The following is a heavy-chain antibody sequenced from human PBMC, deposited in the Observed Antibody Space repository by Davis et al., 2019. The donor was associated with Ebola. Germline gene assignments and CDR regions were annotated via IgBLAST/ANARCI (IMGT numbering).Heavy chain of an antibody. CDR3: AKYRRASGNLLRSYAFDI. CDR2: IYYSGST. J-gene: IGHJ3*02. Sequence: PSETLSLTCTVSGGSISSSSYYWGWIRQPPGKGLEWIGSIYYSGSTYYNPSLKSRVTISVDTSKNQFSLKLSSVTAADTAVYYCAKYRRASGNLLRSYAFDIWGQGTMVTVSS. V-gene: IGHV4-39*01. CDR1: GGSISSSSYY. D-gene: IGHD1-26*01.